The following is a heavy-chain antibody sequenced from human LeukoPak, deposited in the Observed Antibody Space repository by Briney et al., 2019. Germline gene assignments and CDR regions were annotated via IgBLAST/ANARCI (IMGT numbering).Heavy chain of an antibody. CDR2: ISSSSSYI. J-gene: IGHJ4*02. V-gene: IGHV3-21*01. CDR3: ARDLAVGCSSTSCSGGFGY. CDR1: GFTFSSYS. D-gene: IGHD2-2*01. Sequence: GGSQRLSCAASGFTFSSYSMNWVRQAPGKGLEWVSSISSSSSYIYYADSVKGRFTISRDNAKNSLYLQMNSLRAEDTAVYYCARDLAVGCSSTSCSGGFGYWGQGTLVTVSS.